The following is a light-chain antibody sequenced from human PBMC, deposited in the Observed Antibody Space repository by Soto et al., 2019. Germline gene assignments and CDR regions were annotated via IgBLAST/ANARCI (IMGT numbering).Light chain of an antibody. CDR1: QSISSY. Sequence: DIQMTQSPSSLSASVGDRVAITCRASQSISSYLNWYQQKPGKAPKLLIYGTSNLQSGVPSRFSGSGSGTDFTLTISSLQPEDFATYYCQQSYSTPITFGQGTRLEIK. V-gene: IGKV1-39*01. CDR3: QQSYSTPIT. J-gene: IGKJ5*01. CDR2: GTS.